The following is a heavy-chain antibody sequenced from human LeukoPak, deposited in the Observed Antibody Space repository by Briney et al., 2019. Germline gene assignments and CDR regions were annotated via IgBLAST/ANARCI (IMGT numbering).Heavy chain of an antibody. CDR3: AKTRVVRNYYYGMDV. D-gene: IGHD4-23*01. J-gene: IGHJ6*02. Sequence: PGGSLRLSCVASGFIFDDYAMHWVRHAPGKGLEWVSGLSWSGGTIGYADSVKGRFTISRDNAKKSLYLQMNSLRADDTALYYCAKTRVVRNYYYGMDVWGLGTTVTVSS. CDR1: GFIFDDYA. V-gene: IGHV3-9*01. CDR2: LSWSGGTI.